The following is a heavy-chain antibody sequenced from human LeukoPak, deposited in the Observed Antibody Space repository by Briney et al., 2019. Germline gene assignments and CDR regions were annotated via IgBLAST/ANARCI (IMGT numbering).Heavy chain of an antibody. CDR1: GGSFSGYY. D-gene: IGHD3-22*01. CDR2: INHSGST. CDR3: ARVRRNYYDSSGYYPFDY. J-gene: IGHJ4*02. Sequence: SETLSLTCAVYGGSFSGYYWSWIRQPPGKGLEWIGEINHSGSTNYNPSLKSRVTISVDTSKNQFSLKLSSVTAADTAVYYCARVRRNYYDSSGYYPFDYWGREPWSPSPQ. V-gene: IGHV4-34*01.